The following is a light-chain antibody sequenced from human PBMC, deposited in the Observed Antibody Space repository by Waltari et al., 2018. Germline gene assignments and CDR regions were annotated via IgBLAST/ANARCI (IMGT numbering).Light chain of an antibody. J-gene: IGKJ4*01. V-gene: IGKV1-5*03. CDR1: QSSSAW. CDR2: KTS. CDR3: QQYNRYPLT. Sequence: QMTQSPSTLFASVGDRVTITCRASQSSSAWLVWYQQKPGKAPKLLIYKTSNLQSGVPSRFSGSGSGTEFTLTISSLQPDDFATYYCQQYNRYPLTFGGGTKVEIK.